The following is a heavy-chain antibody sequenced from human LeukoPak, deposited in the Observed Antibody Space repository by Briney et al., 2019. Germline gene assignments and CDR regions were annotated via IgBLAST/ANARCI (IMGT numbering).Heavy chain of an antibody. D-gene: IGHD2-2*01. CDR3: AREVVVPAALTYYYYYMDV. CDR1: GFTFSSYT. J-gene: IGHJ6*03. V-gene: IGHV3-21*01. Sequence: PGGSLRLSCAASGFTFSSYTMNWVRQAPGKGLEWVSSISSSSSYIYCADSVKGRFTISRDSAKNSLYLQVNSLRAEDTAVYYCAREVVVPAALTYYYYYMDVWGKGTTVTVSS. CDR2: ISSSSSYI.